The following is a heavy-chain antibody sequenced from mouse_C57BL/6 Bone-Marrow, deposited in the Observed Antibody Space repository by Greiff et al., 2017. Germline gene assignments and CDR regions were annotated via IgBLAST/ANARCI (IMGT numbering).Heavy chain of an antibody. CDR2: IYPGSGST. CDR3: ARFYDYDEGFGY. CDR1: GYTFTSYW. Sequence: QVQLQQPGAELVKPGASVKMSCKASGYTFTSYWITWVKQRPGQGLEWIGDIYPGSGSTNYNEKFKSKATLTVDTSSSTAYMQLSSLTSEDSAGYYGARFYDYDEGFGYWGQGTTLTVSS. V-gene: IGHV1-55*01. D-gene: IGHD2-4*01. J-gene: IGHJ2*01.